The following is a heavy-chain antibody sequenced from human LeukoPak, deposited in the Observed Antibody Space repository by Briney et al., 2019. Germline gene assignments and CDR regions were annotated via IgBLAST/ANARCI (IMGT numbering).Heavy chain of an antibody. J-gene: IGHJ4*02. CDR1: GGSFSGYY. Sequence: SETLSLTCAVYGGSFSGYYWSWIRQPPGKGLEWIGEINHSGSTNYNPSLKSRVTISVDTSKNQFSLKLSSVTAADTAVYYCAREYQLLYHDDDRSPKEYYFDYWGQGTLVTVSS. V-gene: IGHV4-34*01. CDR2: INHSGST. CDR3: AREYQLLYHDDDRSPKEYYFDY. D-gene: IGHD2-2*02.